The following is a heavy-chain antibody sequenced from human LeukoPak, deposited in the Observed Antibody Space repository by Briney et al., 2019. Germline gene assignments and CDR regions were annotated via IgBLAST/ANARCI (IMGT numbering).Heavy chain of an antibody. V-gene: IGHV1-2*02. D-gene: IGHD3-22*01. CDR1: GYTFTGYY. CDR2: INPNSGGT. CDR3: ARDWGDSSGYYLFDY. Sequence: GASVKVSCKPSGYTFTGYYIHWVRQAPGQGLEWMGWINPNSGGTNYAQKFQGRVTMTRDTSISTAYMELSRLRSDDTAVYYCARDWGDSSGYYLFDYWGQGTLVTVSS. J-gene: IGHJ4*02.